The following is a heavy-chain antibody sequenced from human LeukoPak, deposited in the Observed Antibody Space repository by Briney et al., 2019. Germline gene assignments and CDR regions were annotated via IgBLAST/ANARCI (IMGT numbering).Heavy chain of an antibody. J-gene: IGHJ3*02. CDR2: ISYDGSNK. CDR3: ARGDTGNDAFDI. CDR1: GFTFSSYG. V-gene: IGHV3-30*03. Sequence: GGSLRLSCAASGFTFSSYGMHWVRQAPGKGLEWVAVISYDGSNKYYADSVKGRFTISRDNSKNTLYLQMNSLRAEDTAVYYCARGDTGNDAFDIWGQGTMVTVSS.